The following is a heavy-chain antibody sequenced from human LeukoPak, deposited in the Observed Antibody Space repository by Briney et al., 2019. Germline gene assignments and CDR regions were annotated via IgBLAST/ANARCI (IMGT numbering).Heavy chain of an antibody. J-gene: IGHJ5*02. CDR3: ARDHTWSVFGEYCSGGSCYLNWFDP. CDR1: GGTFSSYA. Sequence: SVKVSCKASGGTFSSYAISWVRQAPGQGLEWMGGIIPTFGTANYAQKFQGRVTITADKSTSTAYMELSSLRSEDTAVYYCARDHTWSVFGEYCSGGSCYLNWFDPWGQGTLVTVSS. V-gene: IGHV1-69*06. D-gene: IGHD2-15*01. CDR2: IIPTFGTA.